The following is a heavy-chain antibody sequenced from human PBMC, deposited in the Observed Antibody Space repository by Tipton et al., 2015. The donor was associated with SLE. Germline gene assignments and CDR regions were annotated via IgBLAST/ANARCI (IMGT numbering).Heavy chain of an antibody. CDR1: GFTFSDYG. J-gene: IGHJ4*02. D-gene: IGHD3-16*01. V-gene: IGHV3-30*02. CDR2: IRYDGSTK. CDR3: LGGREWGDF. Sequence: QLVQSGGGVVQPGGSLRLSCAASGFTFSDYGMYWVRQAPGKGLEWVAFIRYDGSTKLYGDSVKGRFTISRDNSKNTLYLQMNTLRVEDTAVYYCLGGREWGDFWGQGTRVTVSP.